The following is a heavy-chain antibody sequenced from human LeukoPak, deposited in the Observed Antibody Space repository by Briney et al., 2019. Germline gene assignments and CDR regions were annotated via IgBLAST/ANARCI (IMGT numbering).Heavy chain of an antibody. V-gene: IGHV4-39*07. D-gene: IGHD3-10*01. J-gene: IGHJ5*02. CDR1: GGSISSSSYY. CDR3: AREGTYYYDLGSHYSGYNWFDP. Sequence: SSETLSLTCTVSGGSISSSSYYWGWIRQPPGKGLEWIGSIYHSGSTYYNPSLKSRVTISVDTSKNQLSLKLSSVTAADTAMYYCAREGTYYYDLGSHYSGYNWFDPWGQGTLVAVSS. CDR2: IYHSGST.